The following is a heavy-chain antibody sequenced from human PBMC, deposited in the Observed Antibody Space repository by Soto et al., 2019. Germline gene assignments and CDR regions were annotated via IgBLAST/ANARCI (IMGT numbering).Heavy chain of an antibody. D-gene: IGHD6-19*01. CDR2: IWYDGSYK. V-gene: IGHV3-33*01. J-gene: IGHJ4*02. CDR1: GFTFSGYG. CDR3: ARDRYSSGWYDLDY. Sequence: QVQLVDSGGGVVQPGRSLRLSCAASGFTFSGYGMHWVRQAPGKGLEWVAVIWYDGSYKYYADSVKGRFTISRDNSKNTLYLQMNSLRAEDTAVYYCARDRYSSGWYDLDYWGQGTLVTVSS.